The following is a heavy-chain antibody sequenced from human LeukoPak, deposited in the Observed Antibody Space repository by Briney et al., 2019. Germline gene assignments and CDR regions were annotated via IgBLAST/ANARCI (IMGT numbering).Heavy chain of an antibody. D-gene: IGHD5-12*01. Sequence: SETLSLTCTVSGGSISSSSYYWGWVRQSPGKGLEWIGSVYYSGGAYYNPSLKSRVIISIDTSRSQFSLKVTSVTAADTAVYLCARLVATPVGGYYFDYWGQGTLVSVSS. CDR2: VYYSGGA. J-gene: IGHJ4*02. V-gene: IGHV4-39*01. CDR1: GGSISSSSYY. CDR3: ARLVATPVGGYYFDY.